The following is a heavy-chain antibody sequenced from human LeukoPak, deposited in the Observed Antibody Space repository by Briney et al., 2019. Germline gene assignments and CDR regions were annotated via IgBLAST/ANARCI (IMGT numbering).Heavy chain of an antibody. CDR2: ISGSGGST. J-gene: IGHJ4*02. Sequence: GSLRLSCAASGFTFSTYAMSWVRQAPGKGLEWVSSISGSGGSTYYADSVKGRFTISRDNSKDTLYLQMNSLRAEDTAVYYCAKKESITMVRGVISLYFDYWGQGTLVTVSS. V-gene: IGHV3-23*01. D-gene: IGHD3-10*01. CDR1: GFTFSTYA. CDR3: AKKESITMVRGVISLYFDY.